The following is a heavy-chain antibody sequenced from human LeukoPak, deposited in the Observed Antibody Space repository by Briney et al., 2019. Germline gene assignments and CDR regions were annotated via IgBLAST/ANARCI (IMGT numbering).Heavy chain of an antibody. CDR2: IYYSGST. D-gene: IGHD5-24*01. CDR3: AREGDGYNSPIDS. CDR1: GGSISSYY. V-gene: IGHV4-59*01. Sequence: PSETLSLTCTVSGGSISSYYWSWIRQPPGKGLEWIGYIYYSGSTNYNPSLKGRISISVDTSKNQFSLKLSSVTAADTAVYYCAREGDGYNSPIDSWGQGTLVTVSS. J-gene: IGHJ4*02.